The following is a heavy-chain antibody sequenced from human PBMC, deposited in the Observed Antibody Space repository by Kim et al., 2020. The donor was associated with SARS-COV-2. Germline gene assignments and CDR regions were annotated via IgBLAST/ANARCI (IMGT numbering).Heavy chain of an antibody. J-gene: IGHJ4*02. V-gene: IGHV3-23*01. CDR3: AKSYDRYFDY. D-gene: IGHD3-3*01. Sequence: YYADSGTGRFAISRDNSKNPLYLQMNSLRAEDTAIYYCAKSYDRYFDYWGQGTLLTVSS.